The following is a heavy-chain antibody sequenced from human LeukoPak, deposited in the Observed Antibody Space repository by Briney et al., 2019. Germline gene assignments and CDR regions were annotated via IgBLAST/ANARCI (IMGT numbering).Heavy chain of an antibody. CDR2: MDPSGSQK. CDR1: GFTFNWSW. V-gene: IGHV3-7*01. D-gene: IGHD3-10*01. J-gene: IGHJ4*02. CDR3: AIWASGNY. Sequence: GGSLRLSCAASGFTFNWSWMNWVRQAPGKGLEWVANMDPSGSQKRYVDSAKGRFTISRDNPGTSVYLEMNSLRTEDTAIYYCAIWASGNYWGQGTLVTVSS.